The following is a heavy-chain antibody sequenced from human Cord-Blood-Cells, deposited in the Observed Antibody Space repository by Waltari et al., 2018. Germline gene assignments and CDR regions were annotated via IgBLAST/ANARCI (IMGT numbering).Heavy chain of an antibody. CDR2: IYHSGST. J-gene: IGHJ4*02. CDR3: ARGPSSIVDY. D-gene: IGHD6-6*01. Sequence: QVQLQESGPGLVKPSETLSLTCAVSGYSISSRYYWGWIRQPPGKGLEWIGRIYHSGSTYYNPSLKSRVTISVDTSKNQFSLKLSSVTAADTAVYYCARGPSSIVDYWGQGTLVTVSS. V-gene: IGHV4-38-2*01. CDR1: GYSISSRYY.